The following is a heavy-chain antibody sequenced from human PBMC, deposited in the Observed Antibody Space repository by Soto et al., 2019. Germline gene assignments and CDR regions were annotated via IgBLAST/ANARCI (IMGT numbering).Heavy chain of an antibody. D-gene: IGHD6-6*01. J-gene: IGHJ6*02. CDR1: GGSFSCYY. CDR3: AXGLGSSSSFYYYYGMDV. CDR2: INHSGST. Sequence: SETLSLTCAVYGGSFSCYYWSWIRQPPGKGLEWIGEINHSGSTNYNPSLKSRVTISVDTSKNQFSLKLSSVTAADTAVYYCAXGLGSSSSFYYYYGMDVWGQGTTVTVSS. V-gene: IGHV4-34*01.